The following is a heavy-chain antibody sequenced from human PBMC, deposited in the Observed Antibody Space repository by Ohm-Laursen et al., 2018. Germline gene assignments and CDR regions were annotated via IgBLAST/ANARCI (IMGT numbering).Heavy chain of an antibody. V-gene: IGHV4-34*01. J-gene: IGHJ6*02. CDR2: INQSGST. D-gene: IGHD6-19*01. CDR1: GESSSGYF. CDR3: ARGSGFFKLDV. Sequence: GTLSLTCAVNGESSSGYFWNWIRQPPGKGLEWFGEINQSGSTKYNPSLKRRVTLSADSSNSQFSLRLTSVTAADTATYYCARGSGFFKLDVWGQGTTVTVSS.